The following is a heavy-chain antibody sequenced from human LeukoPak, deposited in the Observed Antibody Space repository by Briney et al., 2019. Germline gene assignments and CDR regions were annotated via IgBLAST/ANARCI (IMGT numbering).Heavy chain of an antibody. J-gene: IGHJ3*02. CDR3: ARVGARLGAFDI. CDR2: IKSDGSTT. CDR1: GFTFSSYW. Sequence: GGSLRLSCAASGFTFSSYWMHWVRQAPGKGLVWVSRIKSDGSTTTYADSVKGRFTISRDNAENTLYLQMNSLRAEDTAVYYCARVGARLGAFDIWGQGTMVTVSS. V-gene: IGHV3-74*01. D-gene: IGHD6-25*01.